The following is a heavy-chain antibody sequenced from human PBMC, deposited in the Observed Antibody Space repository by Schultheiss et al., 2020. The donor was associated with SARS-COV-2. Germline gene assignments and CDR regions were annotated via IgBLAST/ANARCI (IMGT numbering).Heavy chain of an antibody. J-gene: IGHJ6*02. V-gene: IGHV3-7*05. CDR3: TREQQLDYYYYGMDV. D-gene: IGHD6-13*01. CDR2: IKQDGSEK. CDR1: GFTFSSYA. Sequence: GGSLRLSCAASGFTFSSYAMHWVRQAPGKGLEWVANIKQDGSEKYYVDSVKGRFTISRDNAKNSLYLQMSSLRAEDTAMYYCTREQQLDYYYYGMDVWGQGTTVTVSS.